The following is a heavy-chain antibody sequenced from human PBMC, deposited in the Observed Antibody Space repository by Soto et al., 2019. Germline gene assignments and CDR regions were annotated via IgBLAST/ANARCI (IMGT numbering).Heavy chain of an antibody. CDR2: ISYDGSNK. V-gene: IGHV3-30-3*01. Sequence: GGSLRLSCAASGFTFSSYAMHWVRQAPGKGLERVAVISYDGSNKYYADSVKGRFTISRDNSKNTLYLQMNSLRAEDTAVYYCARSNIVVVVAATPSGYFDYWGQGTLVTVSS. D-gene: IGHD2-15*01. J-gene: IGHJ4*02. CDR1: GFTFSSYA. CDR3: ARSNIVVVVAATPSGYFDY.